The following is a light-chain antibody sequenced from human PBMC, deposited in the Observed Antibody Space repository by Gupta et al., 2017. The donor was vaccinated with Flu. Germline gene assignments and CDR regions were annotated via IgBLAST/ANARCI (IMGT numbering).Light chain of an antibody. CDR2: DAT. J-gene: IGLJ2*01. V-gene: IGLV2-23*01. CDR1: SSDIGSYNL. CDR3: CSYAGNRLVI. Sequence: QSSLPPPPSVSSSPAQSITISGTGTSSDIGSYNLVSWYQQHPSKAPKLMIYDATKRPSGVPSRFSASKSGNTASLTVSGLQAEDEADYYCCSYAGNRLVIFGGGTKLTVL.